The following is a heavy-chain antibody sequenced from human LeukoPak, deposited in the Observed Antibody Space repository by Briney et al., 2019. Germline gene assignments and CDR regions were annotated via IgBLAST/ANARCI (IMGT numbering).Heavy chain of an antibody. Sequence: ASVKVSCKASGYTFTSYGISWVRQAPGQGLEWMGWISAYNGNTNYAQKLQGRVTMTTDTSTSTAYTELRSLRSDDTAVYYCAREGFCSSTSCYAPWIDYWGQGTLVTVSS. D-gene: IGHD2-2*01. CDR2: ISAYNGNT. V-gene: IGHV1-18*01. CDR3: AREGFCSSTSCYAPWIDY. J-gene: IGHJ4*02. CDR1: GYTFTSYG.